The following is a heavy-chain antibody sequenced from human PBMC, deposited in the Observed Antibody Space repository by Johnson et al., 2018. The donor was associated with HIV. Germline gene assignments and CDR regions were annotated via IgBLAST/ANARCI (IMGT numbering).Heavy chain of an antibody. D-gene: IGHD3-22*01. CDR3: AKVYDSSGYYSYDAFDI. Sequence: VQLVESGGGLVQPGVSLRLSCAASGFTFSSYAMSWVLQAPGKGLEWVSAFSCSGGSTYYADSVKGRFSISRDNSKNTLYLQMNSLRAEDTAVYYCAKVYDSSGYYSYDAFDIWGQGTMVTVSS. CDR2: FSCSGGST. CDR1: GFTFSSYA. V-gene: IGHV3-23*04. J-gene: IGHJ3*02.